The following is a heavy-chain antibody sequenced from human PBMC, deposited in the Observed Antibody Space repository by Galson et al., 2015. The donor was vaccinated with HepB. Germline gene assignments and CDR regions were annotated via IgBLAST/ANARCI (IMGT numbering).Heavy chain of an antibody. CDR3: AREYNGNNYVFDL. CDR1: GGSINKYY. D-gene: IGHD1/OR15-1a*01. J-gene: IGHJ3*01. Sequence: TLSLTCTISGGSINKYYWTWIRQSPGRALEWIGYIFYTGVTNYNPSLKSRVTISVETSRNQFSLNLTSVTAADTGIYYCAREYNGNNYVFDLWGQGTRVSVSS. CDR2: IFYTGVT. V-gene: IGHV4-59*01.